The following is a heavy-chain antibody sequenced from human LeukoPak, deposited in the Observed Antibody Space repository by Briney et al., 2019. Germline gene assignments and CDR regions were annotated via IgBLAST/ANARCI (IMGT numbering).Heavy chain of an antibody. D-gene: IGHD3-10*01. CDR3: ATPYYGSGSYSNFDY. V-gene: IGHV1-24*01. Sequence: ASVKVSCKVSGYTLTELSMHWVRQAPGKGLEWMGGFDPEDGETIYAQKFQGRVTMIEDTSTDTAYMELSSLRSEDTAVYYCATPYYGSGSYSNFDYWGQGTLVAVSS. CDR2: FDPEDGET. J-gene: IGHJ4*02. CDR1: GYTLTELS.